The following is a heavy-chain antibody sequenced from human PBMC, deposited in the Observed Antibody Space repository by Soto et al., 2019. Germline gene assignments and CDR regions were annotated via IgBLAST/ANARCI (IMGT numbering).Heavy chain of an antibody. J-gene: IGHJ6*02. CDR1: GYTFTSYG. V-gene: IGHV1-18*04. Sequence: ASVKVSCKASGYTFTSYGISWVRQAPGQGLEWMGWISVDDGDTNYAQNFQGRVTMSTDTSTSTAYMEMRSLRSDDTAVYYCARDQVAKWAPGSAMVNYYYGMDAWVQGTTVTVSS. D-gene: IGHD5-18*01. CDR3: ARDQVAKWAPGSAMVNYYYGMDA. CDR2: ISVDDGDT.